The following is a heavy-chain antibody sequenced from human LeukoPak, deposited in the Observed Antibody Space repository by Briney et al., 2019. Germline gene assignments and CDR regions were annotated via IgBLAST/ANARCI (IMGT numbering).Heavy chain of an antibody. CDR3: ARTREQWQVLDY. D-gene: IGHD6-19*01. CDR2: ISHEGSYQ. CDR1: GFTFSSYW. V-gene: IGHV3-30*03. Sequence: GGSLRLSCAASGFTFSSYWMHWVRQAPGKGLEWVAVISHEGSYQNYADSVKGRFTISRDNSKNMVFLQMNSLNAEDTAVYYCARTREQWQVLDYWGQGTLVTVSS. J-gene: IGHJ4*02.